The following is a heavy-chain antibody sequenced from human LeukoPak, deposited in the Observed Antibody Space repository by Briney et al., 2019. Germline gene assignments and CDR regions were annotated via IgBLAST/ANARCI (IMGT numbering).Heavy chain of an antibody. CDR2: ISATGGST. J-gene: IGHJ4*02. CDR1: GFTFSSYA. V-gene: IGHV3-23*01. D-gene: IGHD6-19*01. Sequence: GGSLRLSCAASGFTFSSYAMTWVRQAPGKGLEWVSGISATGGSTYSADSGQGRFTISRDNSKNTLYLQMNSLRAEDTAVYYCAKEHSSGWYVIFDSWGQGTLVTVSS. CDR3: AKEHSSGWYVIFDS.